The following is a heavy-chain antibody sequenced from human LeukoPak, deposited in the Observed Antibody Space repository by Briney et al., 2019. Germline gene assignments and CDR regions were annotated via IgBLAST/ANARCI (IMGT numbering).Heavy chain of an antibody. CDR3: ARDDYDSSGYHDAFDI. V-gene: IGHV1-46*01. D-gene: IGHD3-22*01. Sequence: ASVKVSCKASGYTFTSYYMHWVRQAPGQGLEWMGIINPSGGSTSYAQKFQGRVTMTRDTSTSTVYTELSSLRSEDTAVYYCARDDYDSSGYHDAFDIWGQGTMVTVSS. CDR2: INPSGGST. J-gene: IGHJ3*02. CDR1: GYTFTSYY.